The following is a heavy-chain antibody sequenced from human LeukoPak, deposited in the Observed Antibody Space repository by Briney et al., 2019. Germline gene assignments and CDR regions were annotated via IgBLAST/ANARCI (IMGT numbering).Heavy chain of an antibody. V-gene: IGHV4-4*07. Sequence: SETLSLTCTVSGGSISSYYWSWIRQPAGKGLEWIGRIDTSGITNYNPSLKSRVSMSVDTSKNQFSLRLSSVTAADTAVYYCAREWGPWFGESHFDYWGQGTLVTVSS. J-gene: IGHJ4*02. CDR3: AREWGPWFGESHFDY. D-gene: IGHD3-10*01. CDR1: GGSISSYY. CDR2: IDTSGIT.